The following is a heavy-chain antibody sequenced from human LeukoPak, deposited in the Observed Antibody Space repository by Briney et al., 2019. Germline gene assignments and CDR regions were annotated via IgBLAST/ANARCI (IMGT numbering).Heavy chain of an antibody. CDR3: ARLARDSSGYPIDY. V-gene: IGHV5-51*01. J-gene: IGHJ4*02. CDR2: IYPDNSDS. D-gene: IGHD3-22*01. Sequence: GESLKISCKGSGYSFTSYWIGWVRQMPGKGLEWMGIIYPDNSDSRYTPSFQGQVTISADKSISTAYLQWSSLKASDTAMYYCARLARDSSGYPIDYWGQGTLVTVSS. CDR1: GYSFTSYW.